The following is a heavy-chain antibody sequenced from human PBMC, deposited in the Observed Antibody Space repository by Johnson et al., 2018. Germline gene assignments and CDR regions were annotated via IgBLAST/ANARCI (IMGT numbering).Heavy chain of an antibody. V-gene: IGHV1-69*12. CDR3: ARAAEVGPRDAFDI. CDR1: GGTFTSYA. J-gene: IGHJ3*02. CDR2: IIPIFGTA. Sequence: QVQLVQSGAEVKKPGSSVKVSCKASGGTFTSYAFSWVRQAPGQGLEWVGGIIPIFGTADYAQRFQGRVTITADESTSTADMELSSLRSEDTAVYFCARAAEVGPRDAFDIWGQGTMVTVSS. D-gene: IGHD2-15*01.